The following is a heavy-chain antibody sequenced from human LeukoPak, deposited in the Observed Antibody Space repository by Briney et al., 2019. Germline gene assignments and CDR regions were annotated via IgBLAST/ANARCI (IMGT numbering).Heavy chain of an antibody. Sequence: GASAKVSCKASGYTFTAYYMHWVRQAPGQGLEWIGYIDPNSGGTNYAQKFQGRVTMTRDTSISTAYMELSSLRSDDTAVYYCTRYPREGGNYWGQGTLVTVSS. D-gene: IGHD1-26*01. CDR2: IDPNSGGT. V-gene: IGHV1-2*02. CDR3: TRYPREGGNY. CDR1: GYTFTAYY. J-gene: IGHJ4*02.